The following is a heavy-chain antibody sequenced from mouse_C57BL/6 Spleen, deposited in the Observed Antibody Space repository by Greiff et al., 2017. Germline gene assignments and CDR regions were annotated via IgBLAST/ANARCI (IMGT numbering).Heavy chain of an antibody. CDR3: ARVGDYDDGTWFAY. Sequence: VQLQQCGAELVRPGTSVKVSCKASGYAFTNYLIEWVKQRPGQGLEWIGVINPGSGGTNYNEKFKGKATLTADKSSSTAYMQLSSLTSEDSAVYFCARVGDYDDGTWFAYWGQGTLVTVSA. J-gene: IGHJ3*01. V-gene: IGHV1-54*01. CDR2: INPGSGGT. CDR1: GYAFTNYL. D-gene: IGHD2-4*01.